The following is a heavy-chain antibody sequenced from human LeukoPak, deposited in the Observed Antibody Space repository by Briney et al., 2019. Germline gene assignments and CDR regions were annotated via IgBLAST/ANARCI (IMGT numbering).Heavy chain of an antibody. CDR1: GGTFSSYA. D-gene: IGHD2-15*01. Sequence: ASVKVSCKASGGTFSSYAISWVRQAPGQGLEWMGWISAYNGNTNYAQKLQGRVTMTTDTSTSTAYMELRSLRSDDTAVYYCARAPWEVVAATGVDLDIWGQGTMVTVSS. CDR2: ISAYNGNT. CDR3: ARAPWEVVAATGVDLDI. J-gene: IGHJ3*02. V-gene: IGHV1-18*01.